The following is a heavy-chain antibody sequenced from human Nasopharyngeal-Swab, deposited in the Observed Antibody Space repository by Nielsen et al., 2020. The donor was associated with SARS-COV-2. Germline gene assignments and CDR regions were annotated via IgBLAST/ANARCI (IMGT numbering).Heavy chain of an antibody. V-gene: IGHV3-53*01. Sequence: GESLKISCAVSGLTVSSTYMSWVRQAPGKGLEWVSVTEIGGTTHYADSVKGRFSISRDSSTNTLYLQMNNVRAKDTAVYYCASRPYGDYGLLDYWGQGTLVTVSS. CDR2: TEIGGTT. D-gene: IGHD4-17*01. CDR1: GLTVSSTY. J-gene: IGHJ4*02. CDR3: ASRPYGDYGLLDY.